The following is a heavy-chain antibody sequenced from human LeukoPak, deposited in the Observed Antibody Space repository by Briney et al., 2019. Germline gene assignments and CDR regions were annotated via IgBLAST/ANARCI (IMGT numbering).Heavy chain of an antibody. CDR1: GGSISSGGYY. CDR2: IYYSGST. J-gene: IGHJ4*02. V-gene: IGHV4-31*03. D-gene: IGHD5-18*01. Sequence: PSETLSLTCTVSGGSISSGGYYWSWIRQHPGKGLEWIGYIYYSGSTYYNPSLKSRVTISVDPSKNQFSLKLSSVTAADTAVYYCARVDTAMFDYWGQGTLVTVSS. CDR3: ARVDTAMFDY.